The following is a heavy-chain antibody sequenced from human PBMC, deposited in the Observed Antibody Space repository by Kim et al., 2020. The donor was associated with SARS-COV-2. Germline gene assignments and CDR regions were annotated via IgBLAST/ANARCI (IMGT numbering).Heavy chain of an antibody. V-gene: IGHV3-15*01. CDR2: INSKADGGTT. CDR1: GFTFSNAW. D-gene: IGHD7-27*01. CDR3: TTVPGALDAFDI. J-gene: IGHJ3*02. Sequence: GGSLRLSCAASGFTFSNAWMSWVRQAPGKGLEWVGRINSKADGGTTDYAAPVKGRFTISRDDSKNTLYLQMNSLKTADTAVYYSTTVPGALDAFDIWGQGTMGTVSS.